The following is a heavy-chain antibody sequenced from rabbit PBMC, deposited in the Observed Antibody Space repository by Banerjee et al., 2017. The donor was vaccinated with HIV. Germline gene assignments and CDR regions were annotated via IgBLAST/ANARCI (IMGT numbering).Heavy chain of an antibody. CDR2: IYAGSSGNT. CDR3: ARQHTTDNACDL. D-gene: IGHD7-1*01. V-gene: IGHV1S45*01. J-gene: IGHJ4*01. Sequence: QQQLEESGGGLVKPEGSLTLTCTASGFSFSSSYWICWVRQAPGKGLEWIACIYAGSSGNTWYASWVNGRFTISRSTSLNTVTLQLNSLTAADTATYFCARQHTTDNACDLWGPGTLVTVS. CDR1: GFSFSSSYW.